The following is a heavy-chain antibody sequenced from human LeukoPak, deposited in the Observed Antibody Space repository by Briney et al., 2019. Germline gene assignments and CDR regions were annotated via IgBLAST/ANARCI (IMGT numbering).Heavy chain of an antibody. J-gene: IGHJ4*02. CDR2: IYYSGNT. Sequence: SETLSLTCTVSGGSISPYYWSWIRQPPGKGLEWLGYIYYSGNTDDNPSLKSRVAISVDTSKNQFSLKLSSVTAADTAVYYCARSTGSTMFIDYWGQGTLVTVSS. D-gene: IGHD3-10*02. V-gene: IGHV4-59*01. CDR1: GGSISPYY. CDR3: ARSTGSTMFIDY.